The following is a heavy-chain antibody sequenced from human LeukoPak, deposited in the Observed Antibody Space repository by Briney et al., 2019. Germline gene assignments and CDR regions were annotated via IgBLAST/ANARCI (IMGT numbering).Heavy chain of an antibody. CDR3: ARGANWFDP. Sequence: SETLSLTCTVSGDSISSYYWSGIRQPPGKGLEWIGYIYYRGSTDYNPSLKSRVTISVDTSKNQFSLKLSSVTAADTAVYYCARGANWFDPWGQGTLVTVSS. CDR1: GDSISSYY. CDR2: IYYRGST. J-gene: IGHJ5*02. V-gene: IGHV4-59*01.